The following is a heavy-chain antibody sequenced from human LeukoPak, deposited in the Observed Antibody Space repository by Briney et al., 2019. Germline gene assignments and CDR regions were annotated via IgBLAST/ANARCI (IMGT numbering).Heavy chain of an antibody. CDR3: ARGSGWGCSGGSCYSGWFDP. J-gene: IGHJ5*02. D-gene: IGHD2-15*01. CDR2: INHSGST. Sequence: SETLSLTCAVYGGSFSGYYWSWVRQPPGKGLEWIREINHSGSTNYNPSLKSRVTISVDTSKNQFSLKLSSVTAADTAAYYCARGSGWGCSGGSCYSGWFDPWGQGTLVTVSS. CDR1: GGSFSGYY. V-gene: IGHV4-34*01.